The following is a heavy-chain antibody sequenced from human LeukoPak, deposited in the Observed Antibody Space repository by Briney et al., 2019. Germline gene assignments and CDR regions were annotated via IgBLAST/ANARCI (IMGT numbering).Heavy chain of an antibody. V-gene: IGHV3-21*01. CDR1: GFTFSSYS. J-gene: IGHJ4*02. CDR3: AREEIDPMVRGVMGGDY. D-gene: IGHD3-10*01. CDR2: ISSSSSYI. Sequence: GGSLRLSCAASGFTFSSYSMNWVRQAPGKGLEWVSSISSSSSYIYYADSVKGRFTISRDNAKNSLYLQMNSLRAEDTAVYYCAREEIDPMVRGVMGGDYWGQGTLVTVSS.